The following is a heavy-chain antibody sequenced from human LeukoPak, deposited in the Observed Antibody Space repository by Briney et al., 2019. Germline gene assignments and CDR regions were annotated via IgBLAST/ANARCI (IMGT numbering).Heavy chain of an antibody. CDR1: EFTFSSYG. J-gene: IGHJ4*02. CDR2: ISGSGGST. V-gene: IGHV3-23*01. D-gene: IGHD3-10*01. Sequence: GGCLRLSCAASEFTFSSYGMSWVRQAPGKGLEWVSSISGSGGSTQYADSVQGRFPISRDNSKNTLYLQMNSLRAEDTAVYYCAKGGKYGSGSYGDYWGQGTLVTVSS. CDR3: AKGGKYGSGSYGDY.